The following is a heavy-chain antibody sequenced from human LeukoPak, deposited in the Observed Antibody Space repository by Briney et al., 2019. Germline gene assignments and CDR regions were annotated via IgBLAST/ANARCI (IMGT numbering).Heavy chain of an antibody. Sequence: SVKVSCKASGYTFTSYGISWVRQAPGQGLEWMGGIIPIFGTANYAQKFQGRVTITADESTSTAYMELSSLRSEDTAVYYCARSLGYSYGRDYWYFDLWGRGTLVTVSS. CDR1: GYTFTSYG. D-gene: IGHD5-18*01. CDR3: ARSLGYSYGRDYWYFDL. J-gene: IGHJ2*01. V-gene: IGHV1-69*13. CDR2: IIPIFGTA.